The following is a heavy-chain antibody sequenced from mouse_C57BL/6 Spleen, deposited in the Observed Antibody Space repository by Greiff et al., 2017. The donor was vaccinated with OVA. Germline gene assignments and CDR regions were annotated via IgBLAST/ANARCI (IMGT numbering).Heavy chain of an antibody. Sequence: EVHLVESGGGLVKPGGSLKLSCAASGFTFSDYGMHWVRQAPEKGLEWVAYISSGSSTIYYADTVKGRFTISRDNAKNTLFLQMTSLRSEDTAMYYCARGAYGWAMDYWGQGTSVTVSS. CDR2: ISSGSSTI. D-gene: IGHD1-1*01. J-gene: IGHJ4*01. CDR3: ARGAYGWAMDY. V-gene: IGHV5-17*01. CDR1: GFTFSDYG.